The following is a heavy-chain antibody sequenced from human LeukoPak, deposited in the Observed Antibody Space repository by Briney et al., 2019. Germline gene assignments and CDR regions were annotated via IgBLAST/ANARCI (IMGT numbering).Heavy chain of an antibody. J-gene: IGHJ4*02. V-gene: IGHV3-23*01. CDR1: GFTFGSYA. CDR3: AKDRQWLGQRPSNFDY. Sequence: GGSLRLSCAASGFTFGSYAMSWVRQAPGKGLEWVSGISSSGGSTYYADSVKGRFTISRDDSKNTVYLQMDRLRADDTALYYCAKDRQWLGQRPSNFDYWGQGTLVTVSS. D-gene: IGHD6-19*01. CDR2: ISSSGGST.